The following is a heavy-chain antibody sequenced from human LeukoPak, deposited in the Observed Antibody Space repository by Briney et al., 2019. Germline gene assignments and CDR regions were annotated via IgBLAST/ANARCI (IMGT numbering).Heavy chain of an antibody. J-gene: IGHJ6*02. CDR3: ARDGGPYYDFWSGYSSYYYYGMDV. D-gene: IGHD3-3*01. CDR2: ISSSSSYI. Sequence: GGSLRLSCAASGFTFSSYSMNWVRQAPGKGLEWVSSISSSSSYIYYADSVKGRFTISRDNAKNSLYLQMNSLRAEDTAVYYCARDGGPYYDFWSGYSSYYYYGMDVWGQGTTVTVSS. CDR1: GFTFSSYS. V-gene: IGHV3-21*01.